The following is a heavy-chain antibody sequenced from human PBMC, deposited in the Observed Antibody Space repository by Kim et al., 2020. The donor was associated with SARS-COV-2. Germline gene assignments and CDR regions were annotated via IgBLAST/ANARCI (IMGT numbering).Heavy chain of an antibody. Sequence: GESLKISCKGSGYSFTSHWIGWVRQMPGKGLEWMGIIYPGDSDTRYRPSFQGQVTISADKSISTAYLQWSSLKASDTAMYYCATAGVFGVGVSGHYYGMDVWGQGTTVTVSS. V-gene: IGHV5-51*01. CDR1: GYSFTSHW. D-gene: IGHD3-10*01. CDR2: IYPGDSDT. J-gene: IGHJ6*02. CDR3: ATAGVFGVGVSGHYYGMDV.